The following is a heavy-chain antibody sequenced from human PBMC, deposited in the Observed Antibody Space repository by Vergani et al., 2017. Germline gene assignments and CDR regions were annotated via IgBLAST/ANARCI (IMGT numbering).Heavy chain of an antibody. Sequence: EVRVVESGGTLVKPGGSLRLSCAASGFHFSPAWMSWVRQVPGKGLEWVGRIRDKAYNYATVYAVSVKGRFTISRDDSKKTAYLQMNGLTTEDTAVYYCFYDFWAGYDSGDVWGKGTTVTVSS. J-gene: IGHJ6*04. CDR2: IRDKAYNYAT. V-gene: IGHV3-73*01. D-gene: IGHD3/OR15-3a*01. CDR1: GFHFSPAW. CDR3: FYDFWAGYDSGDV.